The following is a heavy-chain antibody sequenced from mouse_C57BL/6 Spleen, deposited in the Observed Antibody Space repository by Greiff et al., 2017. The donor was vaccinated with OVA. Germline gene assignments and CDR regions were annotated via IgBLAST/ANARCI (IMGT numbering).Heavy chain of an antibody. CDR3: ARFNYDYDGYYAMDY. CDR1: GFTFSDYG. V-gene: IGHV5-17*01. D-gene: IGHD2-4*01. CDR2: ISSGSSTL. Sequence: EVMLVESGGGLVKPGGSLKLSCAASGFTFSDYGMHWVRQAPEKGLEWVAYISSGSSTLYYADTVKGRFTISRDNAKNTLFLQMTSLRSEDTAMYYCARFNYDYDGYYAMDYWGQGTSVTVSS. J-gene: IGHJ4*01.